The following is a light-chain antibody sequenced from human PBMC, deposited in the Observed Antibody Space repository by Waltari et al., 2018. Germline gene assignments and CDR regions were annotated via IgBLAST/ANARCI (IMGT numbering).Light chain of an antibody. J-gene: IGKJ1*01. CDR3: QQYAASPWT. CDR2: WAS. V-gene: IGKV4-1*01. CDR1: QSVLYSPNSKTY. Sequence: DFVMTQSPDSLAVSLGERATINCKSSQSVLYSPNSKTYLAWYQQKPGQPPKLLIYWASTRESGVPDRFSGSGSGTDFTLTISSLQAEDVAVYYCQQYAASPWTFGQGTKVEVK.